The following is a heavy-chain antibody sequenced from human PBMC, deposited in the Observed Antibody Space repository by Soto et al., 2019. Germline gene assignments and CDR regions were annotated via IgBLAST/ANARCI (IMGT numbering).Heavy chain of an antibody. CDR3: VRGGIAGHWFDP. V-gene: IGHV4-31*03. Sequence: QVQLQESGPGLVQPSETLSLTCSVSRAFINSGGFYYSWIRQPPGKGLEWLGYIFHSGSTLYTPSLRGRLTLSADTSRNQLSLPLTSVTAAYTAVYYCVRGGIAGHWFDPWGQGILVTVSS. D-gene: IGHD2-15*01. CDR2: IFHSGST. CDR1: RAFINSGGFY. J-gene: IGHJ5*02.